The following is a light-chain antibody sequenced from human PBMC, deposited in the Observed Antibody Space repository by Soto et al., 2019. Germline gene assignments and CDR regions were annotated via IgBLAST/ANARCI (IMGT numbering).Light chain of an antibody. CDR3: SSYPSSSSLI. J-gene: IGLJ1*01. CDR1: SSDGGGYNY. CDR2: EIS. V-gene: IGLV2-14*01. Sequence: QSALTQPASVSGSPGQSITISCTGTSSDGGGYNYVSWYQQHPGKAPKLMLYEISNRPTGVSNRFSGSKSGNTASLTISGLQAEDEADYYCSSYPSSSSLIFGTGTKVTVL.